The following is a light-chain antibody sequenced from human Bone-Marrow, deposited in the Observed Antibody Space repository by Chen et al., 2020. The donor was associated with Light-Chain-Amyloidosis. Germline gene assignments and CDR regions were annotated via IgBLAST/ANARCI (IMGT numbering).Light chain of an antibody. J-gene: IGLJ1*01. V-gene: IGLV2-14*01. CDR2: DVS. Sequence: QSAPTQPASVSGSPGQLITISCSGTSSDVGGYNYVSWYQQHPGKAPKLMIYDVSNRPSGVSNRFSGSKSGNTASLTISGLQAEDEADYYCSSYTSSSTYVFGTGTKVTVL. CDR3: SSYTSSSTYV. CDR1: SSDVGGYNY.